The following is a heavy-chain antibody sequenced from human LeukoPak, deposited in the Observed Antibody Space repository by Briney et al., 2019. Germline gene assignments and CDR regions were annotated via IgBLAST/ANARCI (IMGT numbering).Heavy chain of an antibody. V-gene: IGHV4-38-2*02. CDR3: ARDPRWLTPDCTSTSCYENYFDP. CDR2: IYHSGSA. CDR1: GYSISSGYQ. D-gene: IGHD2-2*01. Sequence: SETLSLTCDVSGYSISSGYQWAWIRQSPGKGLGGLGSIYHSGSAHYNPSLRSRVTISVETYKNQFSLKMSSVTAADTAVYYFARDPRWLTPDCTSTSCYENYFDPWGQGTLVTVSS. J-gene: IGHJ5*02.